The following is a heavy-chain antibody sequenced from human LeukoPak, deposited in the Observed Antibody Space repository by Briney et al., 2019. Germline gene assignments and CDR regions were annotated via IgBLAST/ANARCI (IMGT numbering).Heavy chain of an antibody. J-gene: IGHJ4*02. CDR3: AKSIAAVGTFDS. D-gene: IGHD6-13*01. CDR1: GFTFSSYA. CDR2: ISGSGDTT. V-gene: IGHV3-23*01. Sequence: GGSLRLSCAASGFTFSSYAMSWVRQAPGKGLEWVSAISGSGDTTYYADSVKGRFTISRDTSKSTLYLQMNNLRAEDTAIYYCAKSIAAVGTFDSWGPGTLVTVSS.